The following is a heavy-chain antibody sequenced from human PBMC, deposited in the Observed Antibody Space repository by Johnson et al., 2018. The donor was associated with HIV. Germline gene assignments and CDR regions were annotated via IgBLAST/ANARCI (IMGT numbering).Heavy chain of an antibody. Sequence: EVQLVESGGGVVQPGRSLRLSCAASGFTFSSYGMHWVRQAPGKGLEWVANIKQDGSEKYYVDSVKGRITISRDTAKNSLYLQMNSLRAEDTAVYYCARDQWRAGDAFDIWGQGTMVTVSS. CDR3: ARDQWRAGDAFDI. CDR2: IKQDGSEK. J-gene: IGHJ3*02. CDR1: GFTFSSYG. D-gene: IGHD6-19*01. V-gene: IGHV3-7*01.